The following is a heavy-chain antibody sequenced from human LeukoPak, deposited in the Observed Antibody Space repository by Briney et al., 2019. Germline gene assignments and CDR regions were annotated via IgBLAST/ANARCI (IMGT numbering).Heavy chain of an antibody. Sequence: GGSLRLSCAASGFTFSGYSMNWVRQAPGKGLEWLSYISSSSSTIYYADSVKGRFTISRDNARNSLYLQLNSLRAEDTAVYYCAGDFSLSRSSDYWGQGTLVTVSS. J-gene: IGHJ4*02. CDR2: ISSSSSTI. V-gene: IGHV3-48*04. CDR3: AGDFSLSRSSDY. CDR1: GFTFSGYS. D-gene: IGHD2-15*01.